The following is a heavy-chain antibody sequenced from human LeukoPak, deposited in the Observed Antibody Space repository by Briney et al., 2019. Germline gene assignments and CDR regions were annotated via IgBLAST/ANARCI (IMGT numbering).Heavy chain of an antibody. CDR1: GFTFSNYW. J-gene: IGHJ4*02. CDR3: ARGRTGAAALDF. V-gene: IGHV4-34*01. CDR2: STHTGST. Sequence: GSLSLSCAVSGFTFSNYWMSWVRQAPGKGLEWIGESTHTGSTNYNPSLKSRVTISVDTSKNQFSLKLTSVSAADTAVYHCARGRTGAAALDFWGPGTLVTVSS. D-gene: IGHD2-2*01.